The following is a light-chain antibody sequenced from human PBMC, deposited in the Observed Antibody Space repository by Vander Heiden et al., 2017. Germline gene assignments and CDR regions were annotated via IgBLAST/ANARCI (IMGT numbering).Light chain of an antibody. Sequence: VLPQSPATLSLSPGARATLSCRSRQSVANNFLVWYQQKPGQAPRLLIYDASKRAPGIPARFTGSGSGTDFTLTISSLEPEDFAVYYCQQRSNWPPTFGQGTRLEIK. CDR2: DAS. CDR3: QQRSNWPPT. V-gene: IGKV3-11*01. J-gene: IGKJ5*01. CDR1: QSVANNF.